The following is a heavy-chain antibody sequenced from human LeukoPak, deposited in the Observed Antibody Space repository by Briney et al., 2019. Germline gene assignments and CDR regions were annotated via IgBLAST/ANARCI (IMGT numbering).Heavy chain of an antibody. D-gene: IGHD2-2*01. V-gene: IGHV1-24*01. J-gene: IGHJ5*02. CDR2: FDPEDGET. Sequence: ASVKVSCKVSGYTLTELSMHWVRQAPGKGFEWMGGFDPEDGETIYAQKFQGRVTMTEDTSTDTAHMELSSLRSEDTAVYYCATSPPASDWFDPWGQGTLVTVSS. CDR1: GYTLTELS. CDR3: ATSPPASDWFDP.